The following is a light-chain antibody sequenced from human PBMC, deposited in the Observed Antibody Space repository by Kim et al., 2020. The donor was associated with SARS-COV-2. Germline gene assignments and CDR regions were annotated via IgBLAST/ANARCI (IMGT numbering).Light chain of an antibody. Sequence: SPGERATLSCRASQSVSNNYLAWYQHKPGQAPRLLIYGASRRATGFPDRFSGSGSGTDFTLSISRMEPEDSAVYYCQQYGSSPPYTFGQGTKLEI. CDR3: QQYGSSPPYT. J-gene: IGKJ2*01. CDR1: QSVSNNY. V-gene: IGKV3-20*01. CDR2: GAS.